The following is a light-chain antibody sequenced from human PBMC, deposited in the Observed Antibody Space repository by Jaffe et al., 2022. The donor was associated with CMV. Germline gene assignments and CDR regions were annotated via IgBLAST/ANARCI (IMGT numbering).Light chain of an antibody. J-gene: IGLJ1*01. V-gene: IGLV1-40*01. Sequence: QSVLTQPPSVSGAPGQRVTISCTGSSSNIGAAYGVHWYQQLPGTAPKLLIYGNTNRPSGVPDRFSGSKSGASASLAISGLQAEDEADYYCQSYDNSLSGSKVFGTGTKVTVL. CDR3: QSYDNSLSGSKV. CDR2: GNT. CDR1: SSNIGAAYG.